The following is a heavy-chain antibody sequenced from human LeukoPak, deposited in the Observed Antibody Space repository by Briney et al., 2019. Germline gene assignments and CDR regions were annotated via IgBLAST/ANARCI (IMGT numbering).Heavy chain of an antibody. D-gene: IGHD6-13*01. V-gene: IGHV5-51*01. CDR2: IYPGDSDT. J-gene: IGHJ6*02. Sequence: GESLKISCKGSGYSFTSYWIGWVRQMPGKGLEWMGIIYPGDSDTRYSPSFQGQVTISADKSISTAYLQWSSLKASDTAMYYCARSSIAAAGTNYYGMDVWGQGTTVTVSS. CDR1: GYSFTSYW. CDR3: ARSSIAAAGTNYYGMDV.